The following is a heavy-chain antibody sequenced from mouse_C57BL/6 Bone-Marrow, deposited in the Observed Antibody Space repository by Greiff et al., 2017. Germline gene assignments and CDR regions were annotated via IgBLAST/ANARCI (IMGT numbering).Heavy chain of an antibody. CDR2: IYPGDGDT. V-gene: IGHV1-80*01. Sequence: QVQLQQSGAELVKPGASVKISCKASGYAFSSYWMNWVKQRPGKGLEWIGQIYPGDGDTNYNGKFKGKATLTADKSSSTAYMQLSSLTSEDSAVYFCAREIYYGSSLYYFDYWGQGTTLTVSS. J-gene: IGHJ2*01. CDR3: AREIYYGSSLYYFDY. CDR1: GYAFSSYW. D-gene: IGHD1-1*01.